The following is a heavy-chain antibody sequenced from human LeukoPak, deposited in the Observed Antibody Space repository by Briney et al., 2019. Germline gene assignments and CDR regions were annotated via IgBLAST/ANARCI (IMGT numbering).Heavy chain of an antibody. CDR3: ARGRTPGYFDY. Sequence: SETLSLTCAVSTYSISDGYYWGWIRQPPGKGLEWIGSIYYSGSTYYNPSLKSRVTISVDTSKNQFSLKLSSVTAADTAVYYCARGRTPGYFDYWGQGTLVTVSS. V-gene: IGHV4-38-2*01. CDR2: IYYSGST. CDR1: TYSISDGYY. J-gene: IGHJ4*02.